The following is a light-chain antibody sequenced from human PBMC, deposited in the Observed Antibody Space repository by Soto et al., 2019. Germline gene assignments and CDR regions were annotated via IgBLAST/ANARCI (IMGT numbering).Light chain of an antibody. CDR1: QGIASY. J-gene: IGKJ4*01. Sequence: DIRMTQSPSSLSASVGDRVTITCRASQGIASYLAWYQQKPGKVPKLLIYAASTLQSGVPSRFSGSGYGTDFTLIISSLQPEDVATYFSQKYNSVPLTLGGGTQVEIK. CDR3: QKYNSVPLT. V-gene: IGKV1-27*01. CDR2: AAS.